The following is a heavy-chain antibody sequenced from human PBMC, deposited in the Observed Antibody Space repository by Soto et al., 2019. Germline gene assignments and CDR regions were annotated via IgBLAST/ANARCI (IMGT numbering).Heavy chain of an antibody. J-gene: IGHJ4*02. CDR3: TKTYLRFLGYFDY. D-gene: IGHD3-3*01. V-gene: IGHV3-49*03. CDR2: IRSKAYGGTT. CDR1: GFTFGDYA. Sequence: GGSLRLSCTASGFTFGDYAMSWFRQAPGKGLEWVGFIRSKAYGGTTEYAASVKGRFTISRDDSKSIAYLQMNSLKTEDTAVYYCTKTYLRFLGYFDYWGQGTLVTVSS.